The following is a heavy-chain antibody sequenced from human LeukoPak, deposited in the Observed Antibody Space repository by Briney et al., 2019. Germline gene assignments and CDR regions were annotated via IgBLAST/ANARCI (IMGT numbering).Heavy chain of an antibody. Sequence: EASVKVSCKASGYTFSNYGVTWVRQAPGHGLEWMGWVSAGSVNTNYVQKFQGRVTMTTDISTSTAYMELRNLRSDDTAVYYCARDGCSGDSCYFDYWGQGTLVTLSS. V-gene: IGHV1-18*01. D-gene: IGHD2-15*01. CDR1: GYTFSNYG. CDR3: ARDGCSGDSCYFDY. CDR2: VSAGSVNT. J-gene: IGHJ4*02.